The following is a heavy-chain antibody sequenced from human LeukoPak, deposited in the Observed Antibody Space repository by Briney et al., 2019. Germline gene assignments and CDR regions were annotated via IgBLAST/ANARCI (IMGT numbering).Heavy chain of an antibody. V-gene: IGHV3-53*01. CDR3: ARSTYYYDSSGYRSYAFDI. J-gene: IGHJ3*02. CDR1: GFTFSSNY. CDR2: IYSGGST. D-gene: IGHD3-22*01. Sequence: PGGSLRLSCAASGFTFSSNYMSWVRQAPGKGLEWVSVIYSGGSTYYSDSVEGRFTISTDNSQNTLSLQMNSLRAEDTAVYYCARSTYYYDSSGYRSYAFDIWGQGTMVTVSS.